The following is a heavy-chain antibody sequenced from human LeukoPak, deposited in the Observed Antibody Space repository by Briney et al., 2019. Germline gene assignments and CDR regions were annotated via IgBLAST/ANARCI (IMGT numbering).Heavy chain of an antibody. CDR3: ARDALQLTGNYVTRWWFDP. V-gene: IGHV3-21*01. D-gene: IGHD3-9*01. CDR1: GFTFSGYD. CDR2: ISGSSSYI. J-gene: IGHJ5*02. Sequence: PGGSLRLSCAASGFTFSGYDMNWVRQAPGKGLEWVSSISGSSSYIYYADSMKGRFTISRDNAKNSLYLQMNSLSAEDTAFYYCARDALQLTGNYVTRWWFDPWGQGTLVTVSS.